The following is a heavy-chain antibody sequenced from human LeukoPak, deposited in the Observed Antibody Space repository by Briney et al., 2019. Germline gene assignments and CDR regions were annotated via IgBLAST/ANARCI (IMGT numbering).Heavy chain of an antibody. CDR1: GFTFSGTW. CDR2: IKEDGTDK. V-gene: IGHV3-7*03. D-gene: IGHD3-16*02. J-gene: IGHJ4*02. Sequence: TGGSLRLSCTASGFTFSGTWMTWVRQAPGKGLEWVANIKEDGTDKNYVDSVKGRFTISRGNAQNSLYLQMNSLRAEDTALYYCAKGYRYGDYWGQGTLVTVSS. CDR3: AKGYRYGDY.